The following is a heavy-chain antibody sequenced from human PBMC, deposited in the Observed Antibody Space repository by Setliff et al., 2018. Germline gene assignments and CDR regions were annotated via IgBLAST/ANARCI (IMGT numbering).Heavy chain of an antibody. J-gene: IGHJ4*02. CDR3: ARHLLVQGTYHFDY. Sequence: PSETLSLTCTVYGGSFTNYYWGWIRQSPGKGLEWIGEINHSGSTNYNPSLKSRLTISVDASTNQFSLKLSSVTAADTAVYFCARHLLVQGTYHFDYWGQGTLVTVSS. CDR1: GGSFTNYY. V-gene: IGHV4-34*01. D-gene: IGHD3-10*01. CDR2: INHSGST.